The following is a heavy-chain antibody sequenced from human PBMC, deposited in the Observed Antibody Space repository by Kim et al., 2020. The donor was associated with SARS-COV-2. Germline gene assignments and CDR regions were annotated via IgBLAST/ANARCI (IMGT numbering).Heavy chain of an antibody. CDR1: GFTFSSYW. CDR2: IKQDGSEK. V-gene: IGHV3-7*01. CDR3: ARGNSSSEIYYYYGMDV. J-gene: IGHJ6*02. D-gene: IGHD6-6*01. Sequence: GGSLRLSCAASGFTFSSYWMSWVRQAPGKGLEWVASIKQDGSEKYYVDSVRGRFTISRDNAKNSLYLQMTSLRAEDTAVYYCARGNSSSEIYYYYGMDVWGQGTTVTVSS.